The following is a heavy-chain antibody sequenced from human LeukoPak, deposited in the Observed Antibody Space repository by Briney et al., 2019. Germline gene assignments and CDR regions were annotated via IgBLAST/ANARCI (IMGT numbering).Heavy chain of an antibody. CDR3: ASSATTYYSYFYYYMGV. CDR1: GGSMNSGNYY. Sequence: SETQSLTCRVSGGSMNSGNYYWSWIRQHPGRGLEWIGYIYSSGTTYYNPSLKSRVTISVDTSKNQFSLILSSVTAADTAVYYCASSATTYYSYFYYYMGVWGNGTTVTVSS. D-gene: IGHD1-26*01. J-gene: IGHJ6*03. V-gene: IGHV4-31*03. CDR2: IYSSGTT.